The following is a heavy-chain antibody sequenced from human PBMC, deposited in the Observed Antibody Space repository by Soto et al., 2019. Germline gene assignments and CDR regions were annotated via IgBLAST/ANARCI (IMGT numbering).Heavy chain of an antibody. Sequence: PGGSLRLSCAASGFTFSSYWMHWVRQAPGKGLVWVPRISSDGSSTTYADSVKGRFTISRDNAKNTLYLQMSSLRVEDTAVYYCARDSSNYVPFDYWGQGYLVTVSS. V-gene: IGHV3-74*01. CDR3: ARDSSNYVPFDY. D-gene: IGHD4-4*01. CDR2: ISSDGSST. CDR1: GFTFSSYW. J-gene: IGHJ4*02.